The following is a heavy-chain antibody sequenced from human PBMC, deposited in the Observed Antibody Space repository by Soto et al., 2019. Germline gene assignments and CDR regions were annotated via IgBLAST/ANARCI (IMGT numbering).Heavy chain of an antibody. Sequence: GESMKISCKGSGYSFHSQWIGWVRQTPGKGLEWMGSIYPADSDTRYSPSFQGQVIISADKSIRTAYREWSSLKASDSSMYYCVRXPHSTTSYYGHYYGMDVWGQGTTVTVSS. CDR1: GYSFHSQW. CDR3: VRXPHSTTSYYGHYYGMDV. CDR2: IYPADSDT. J-gene: IGHJ6*02. V-gene: IGHV5-51*01. D-gene: IGHD3-10*01.